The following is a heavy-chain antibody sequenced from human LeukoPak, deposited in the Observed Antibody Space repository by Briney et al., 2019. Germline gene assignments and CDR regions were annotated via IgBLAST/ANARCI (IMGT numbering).Heavy chain of an antibody. J-gene: IGHJ5*02. V-gene: IGHV4-34*01. CDR3: ARGKGRFRGITMVRGVPFDP. CDR2: INHSGST. D-gene: IGHD3-10*01. Sequence: SETLSLTCAVYGGSFSGYYWSWLRQPPGKGLEWIGEINHSGSTNYNPSLKSRVTISVDTSKNQFSLKLSSVTAADTAVYYCARGKGRFRGITMVRGVPFDPWGQGTLVTVSS. CDR1: GGSFSGYY.